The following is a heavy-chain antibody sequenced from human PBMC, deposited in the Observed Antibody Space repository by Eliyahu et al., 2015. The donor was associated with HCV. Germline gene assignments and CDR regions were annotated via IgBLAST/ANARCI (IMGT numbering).Heavy chain of an antibody. Sequence: QVQLVESGGGVVQPGXSLGLSCAASGFNFNXYGIHWVRQAPGKGLEWVAVISYDGGNKYYEDSVKGRFTISRDNSKKTVYLQMNSLRVEDTAVYHCAKARYDTTGYYYEDAFDAWGQGTKVTVSS. CDR3: AKARYDTTGYYYEDAFDA. D-gene: IGHD3-22*01. V-gene: IGHV3-30*18. CDR2: ISYDGGNK. CDR1: GFNFNXYG. J-gene: IGHJ3*01.